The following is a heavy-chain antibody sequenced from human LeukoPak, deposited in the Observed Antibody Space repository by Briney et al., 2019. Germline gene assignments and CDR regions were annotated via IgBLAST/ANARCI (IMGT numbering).Heavy chain of an antibody. Sequence: PGGSLRLPCAVSGFTFSSYWMTWVRQAPGKGLEWVAKIKQDGSEKYYVDSVKGRFTISRDNARNSVYLQMNSLGAEDTAVYYCARRGTSSSWAHFDYWGQGTLVTVSS. CDR3: ARRGTSSSWAHFDY. CDR2: IKQDGSEK. CDR1: GFTFSSYW. J-gene: IGHJ4*02. D-gene: IGHD6-13*01. V-gene: IGHV3-7*05.